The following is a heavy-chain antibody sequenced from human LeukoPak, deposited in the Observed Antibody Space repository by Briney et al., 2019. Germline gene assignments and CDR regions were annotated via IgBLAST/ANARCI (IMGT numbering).Heavy chain of an antibody. CDR1: GGSISSSGYC. J-gene: IGHJ4*02. D-gene: IGHD2-15*01. CDR2: IDYSGST. V-gene: IGHV4-39*01. CDR3: ARRRWSDDELVGYY. Sequence: SETLSLTCTVSGGSISSSGYCWGWIRQPPGKGLEWIGSIDYSGSTNYNPSLKSRVTISVDMSKNQFSLKLSSVTAADTAVYYYARRRWSDDELVGYYWGQGTLVTVSS.